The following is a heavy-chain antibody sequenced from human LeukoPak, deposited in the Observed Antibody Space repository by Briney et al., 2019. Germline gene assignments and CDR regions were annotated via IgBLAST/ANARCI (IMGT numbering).Heavy chain of an antibody. J-gene: IGHJ4*02. CDR3: ARTYYYTSGSYSLDY. CDR1: GGSISSSNW. V-gene: IGHV4-4*02. D-gene: IGHD3-10*01. Sequence: SGTLSLTCAVSGGSISSSNWWSWVRQPPGKGLEWIGEIYHSGNTNYDPSLKSRVTISVDKYKNKFSLKLNSVTAADTAVYYCARTYYYTSGSYSLDYRGQGTLVSVSS. CDR2: IYHSGNT.